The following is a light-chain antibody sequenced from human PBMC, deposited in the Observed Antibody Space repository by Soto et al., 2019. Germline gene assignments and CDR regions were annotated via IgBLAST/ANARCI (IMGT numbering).Light chain of an antibody. CDR3: QQYGVWPLP. CDR1: QSVSTY. CDR2: GAS. V-gene: IGKV3-15*01. J-gene: IGKJ4*01. Sequence: EVMMTQSPATLSVSPGERATLSCRASQSVSTYLAWYQQKPGQAPRLLIHGASTRAADVPARFSGSGSGTEFTLTISGLQSEDVAVFYCQQYGVWPLPFGGGTNVEIK.